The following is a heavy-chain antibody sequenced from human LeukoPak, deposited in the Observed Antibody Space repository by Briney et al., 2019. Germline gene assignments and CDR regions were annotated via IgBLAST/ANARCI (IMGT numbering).Heavy chain of an antibody. Sequence: GGFLRLSCAASGFTFSSYGMHWVRQAPGKGLEWVAFIRYDGSNKYYADSVKGRFTISRDNSKNTLYLQMNSLRAEDTAVYYCAKDLYDSSGYYSPFDYWGQGTLVTVSS. CDR2: IRYDGSNK. J-gene: IGHJ4*02. D-gene: IGHD3-22*01. CDR1: GFTFSSYG. V-gene: IGHV3-30*02. CDR3: AKDLYDSSGYYSPFDY.